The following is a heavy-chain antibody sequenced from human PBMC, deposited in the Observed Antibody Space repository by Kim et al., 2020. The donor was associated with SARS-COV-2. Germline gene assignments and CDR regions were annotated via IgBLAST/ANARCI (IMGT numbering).Heavy chain of an antibody. J-gene: IGHJ6*02. V-gene: IGHV3-30*18. Sequence: GGSLRLSCAASGFTFSSYGMHWVRQAPGKGLEWVAVISYDGSNKYYADSVKGRFTISRDNSKNTLYLQMNSLRAEDTAVYYCAKAIAARPGILYYYYGMDVWGQGTTVTVSS. CDR2: ISYDGSNK. D-gene: IGHD6-6*01. CDR3: AKAIAARPGILYYYYGMDV. CDR1: GFTFSSYG.